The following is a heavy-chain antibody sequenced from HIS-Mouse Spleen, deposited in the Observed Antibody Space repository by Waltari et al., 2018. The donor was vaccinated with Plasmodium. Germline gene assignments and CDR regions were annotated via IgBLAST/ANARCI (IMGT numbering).Heavy chain of an antibody. CDR2: IKQDGSEK. J-gene: IGHJ2*01. Sequence: EVQLVESGGGLVQPGGSRRLPWAPSGLPFSSDWMSWSRQASGKGLEWVANIKQDGSEKYYVDSVKGRFTISRDNAKNSLYLQMNSLRAEDTAVYYCARDRRGYWYFDLWGRGTLVTVSS. V-gene: IGHV3-7*01. D-gene: IGHD5-12*01. CDR3: ARDRRGYWYFDL. CDR1: GLPFSSDW.